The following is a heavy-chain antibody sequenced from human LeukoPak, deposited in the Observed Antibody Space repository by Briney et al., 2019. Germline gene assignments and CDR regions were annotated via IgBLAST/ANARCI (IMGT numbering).Heavy chain of an antibody. CDR2: IWYDGSNK. CDR3: ARPFSGSLYYFGY. D-gene: IGHD1-26*01. V-gene: IGHV3-33*08. J-gene: IGHJ4*02. Sequence: GGSLRLSCAASGFTFSSYVMNWVRQAPGKGLEWVAVIWYDGSNKYYADSVKGRFTISRDNSKNTLYLQMNSLRAEDTAVYYCARPFSGSLYYFGYWGQGTLVTVPS. CDR1: GFTFSSYV.